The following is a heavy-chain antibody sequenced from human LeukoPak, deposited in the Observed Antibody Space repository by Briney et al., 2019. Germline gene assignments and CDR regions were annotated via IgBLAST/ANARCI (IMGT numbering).Heavy chain of an antibody. CDR3: ARKGTVTTLGY. CDR2: IYYSGST. J-gene: IGHJ4*02. V-gene: IGHV4-61*08. D-gene: IGHD4-17*01. Sequence: PSETLSLTCAVSGGSISSGGYYWSWIQQPPGKGLEWIGYIYYSGSTNYNPSLKSRVTISVDTSKNQFSLKLSSVTAADTAVYYCARKGTVTTLGYWGQGTLVTVSS. CDR1: GGSISSGGYY.